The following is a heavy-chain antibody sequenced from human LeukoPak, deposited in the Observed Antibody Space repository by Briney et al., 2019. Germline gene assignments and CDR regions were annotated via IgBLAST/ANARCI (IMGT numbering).Heavy chain of an antibody. V-gene: IGHV4-38-2*02. CDR3: ASPLYYDSSGYYGRVDY. J-gene: IGHJ4*02. CDR1: GYSISSGYF. D-gene: IGHD3-22*01. Sequence: PSETLSLTCNVSGYSISSGYFWGWVRQAPGKGLEWIGSIYYSGSTYYNPSLKSRVTISVDTSKNQFSLKLSSVTAADTAVYYCASPLYYDSSGYYGRVDYWGQGTLVTVSS. CDR2: IYYSGST.